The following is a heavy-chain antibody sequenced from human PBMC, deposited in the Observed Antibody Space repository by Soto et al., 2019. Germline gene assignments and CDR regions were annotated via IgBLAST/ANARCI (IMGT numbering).Heavy chain of an antibody. Sequence: QAGGSLRLSCAASGFTFSSYWMSWVRQAPGKGLEWVANIKQDGSEKYYVDSVKGRFTISRDNAKNSLYLQMNSLRAEDTAVYYCASLYSSGWYEGGGYYYGMDVWGQGTTVTVSS. CDR2: IKQDGSEK. J-gene: IGHJ6*02. V-gene: IGHV3-7*03. D-gene: IGHD6-19*01. CDR1: GFTFSSYW. CDR3: ASLYSSGWYEGGGYYYGMDV.